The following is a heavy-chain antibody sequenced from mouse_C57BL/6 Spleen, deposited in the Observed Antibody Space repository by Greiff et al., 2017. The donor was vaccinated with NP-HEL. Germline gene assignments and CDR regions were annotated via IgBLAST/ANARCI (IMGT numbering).Heavy chain of an antibody. D-gene: IGHD2-3*01. CDR3: AVYDGYSHFDY. J-gene: IGHJ2*01. CDR2: IHPNSGST. CDR1: GYTFTSYW. Sequence: QVQLKQPGAELVKPGASVKLSCKASGYTFTSYWMHWVKQRPGQGLEWIGMIHPNSGSTNYNEKFKSKATLTVDKSSSTAYMQLSSLTSEDSAVYYCAVYDGYSHFDYWGQGTTLTVSS. V-gene: IGHV1-64*01.